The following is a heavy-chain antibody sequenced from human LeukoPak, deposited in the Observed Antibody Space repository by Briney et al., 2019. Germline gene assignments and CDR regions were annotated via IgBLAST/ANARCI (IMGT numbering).Heavy chain of an antibody. CDR3: ARAMYSYDSSVYSLAFDI. V-gene: IGHV1-8*01. J-gene: IGHJ3*02. D-gene: IGHD3-22*01. Sequence: ASVKVSCKASGYTFTSYDINWVRQATGQGLEWMGWMNPNSGNTGYAQKFQGRVTMTRNTSISTAYMELSSLRSEDTAVYYCARAMYSYDSSVYSLAFDIWGKGQWSPSLQ. CDR1: GYTFTSYD. CDR2: MNPNSGNT.